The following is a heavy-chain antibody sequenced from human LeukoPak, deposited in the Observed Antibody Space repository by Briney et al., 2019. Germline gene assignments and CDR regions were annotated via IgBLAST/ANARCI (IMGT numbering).Heavy chain of an antibody. CDR3: ARSTRVGAAVDY. D-gene: IGHD1-26*01. CDR2: ISSSSSYI. V-gene: IGHV3-21*01. Sequence: GGFLRLSRAASGFTFSSYSMNWVRQAPEKGLEWVSSISSSSSYIYYADSVKGRFTISRDDAKNSLYLQMNSLRAEDTAVYYCARSTRVGAAVDYWGQGTLVTVSS. J-gene: IGHJ4*02. CDR1: GFTFSSYS.